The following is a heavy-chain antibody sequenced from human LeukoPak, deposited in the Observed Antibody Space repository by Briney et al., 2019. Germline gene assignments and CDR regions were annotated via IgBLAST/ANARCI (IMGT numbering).Heavy chain of an antibody. V-gene: IGHV4-39*01. CDR1: GVSISSVGYY. CDR3: ARHEYYALEGGFDY. D-gene: IGHD3-10*01. CDR2: IYYSGST. J-gene: IGHJ4*02. Sequence: SSETLSLTCTVSGVSISSVGYYWSWIRRPPGKGLEWIGNIYYSGSTYYNPSLKSRVTISVDTSKIQFSLKLSSVTAADTAVYYCARHEYYALEGGFDYWGQGTLVTVSS.